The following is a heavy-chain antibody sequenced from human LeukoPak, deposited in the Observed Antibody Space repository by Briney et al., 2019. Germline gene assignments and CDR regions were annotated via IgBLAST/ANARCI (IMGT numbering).Heavy chain of an antibody. D-gene: IGHD2-2*01. CDR3: ARVVQRDAHYYYHAMDV. Sequence: SVKVSCKTSGGTFSNYGFSWVRQAPGQGPEWMGRIIPMFGITNYAQKFQGRVTITADKSTSTAYMEVSSLRSEDTAVYYCARVVQRDAHYYYHAMDVWGQGTTVTVSS. CDR1: GGTFSNYG. J-gene: IGHJ6*02. CDR2: IIPMFGIT. V-gene: IGHV1-69*04.